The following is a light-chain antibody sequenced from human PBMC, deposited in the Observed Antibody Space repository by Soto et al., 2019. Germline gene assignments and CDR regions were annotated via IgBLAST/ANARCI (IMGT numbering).Light chain of an antibody. CDR3: QQYGTSPWT. CDR2: GAR. V-gene: IGKV3-20*01. J-gene: IGKJ1*01. CDR1: QSVTIGY. Sequence: VLTQSPGTLSLSPGERATLSCRASQSVTIGYLAWFQQKPGQAPRLLIYGARTRATGVPDRFTASWSGTDSSITITRLEPEDFAVDYGQQYGTSPWTFGQGTKVEIK.